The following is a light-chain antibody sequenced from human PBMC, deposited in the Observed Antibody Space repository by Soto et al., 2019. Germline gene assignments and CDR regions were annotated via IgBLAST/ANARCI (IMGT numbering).Light chain of an antibody. V-gene: IGKV1-5*01. CDR1: QSVVNW. J-gene: IGKJ2*01. Sequence: DIQMTQSPSALSASVGESVIITCRASQSVVNWLAWYQLKPGKAPKLLISDASKLESGVPGRFSGVGSGTDFTLTISSLQPDDSATYVCQQYNLDPYTFGQGTKLQIK. CDR2: DAS. CDR3: QQYNLDPYT.